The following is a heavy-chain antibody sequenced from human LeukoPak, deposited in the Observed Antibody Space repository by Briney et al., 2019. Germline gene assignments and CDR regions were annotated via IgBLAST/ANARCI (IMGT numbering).Heavy chain of an antibody. CDR1: GFTFSSYA. V-gene: IGHV3-48*03. D-gene: IGHD4-17*01. CDR2: ISSSGSTI. CDR3: ARWGDYGDYAAFDY. Sequence: GGSLRLSCAASGFTFSSYAMSWVRQAPGKGLEWVSYISSSGSTIYYADSVKGRFTISRDNAKNSLYLQMNSLRAEDTAVYYCARWGDYGDYAAFDYWGQGTLVTVSS. J-gene: IGHJ4*02.